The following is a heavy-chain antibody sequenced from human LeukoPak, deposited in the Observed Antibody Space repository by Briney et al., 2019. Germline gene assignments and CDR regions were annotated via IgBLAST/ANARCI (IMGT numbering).Heavy chain of an antibody. J-gene: IGHJ4*02. Sequence: SETLSLTCTVSGGAVSSGSYHWSWIRQPPGKGLEWIGDIYYSGSTNYNPSLKSRVTISVDTSKNQFSLKLSSVTAADTAVYYCARDYTVFDYWGQGTLVTVPS. CDR2: IYYSGST. CDR3: ARDYTVFDY. V-gene: IGHV4-61*01. D-gene: IGHD4-17*01. CDR1: GGAVSSGSYH.